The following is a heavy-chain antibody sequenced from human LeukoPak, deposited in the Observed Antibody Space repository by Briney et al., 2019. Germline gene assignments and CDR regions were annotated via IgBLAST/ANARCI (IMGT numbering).Heavy chain of an antibody. CDR3: ARGGVDYYGSGTYYLMYYFDY. CDR1: GFNFRSYS. Sequence: GGSLRLSCAASGFNFRSYSMNWVRQPPGKGLEWVSYISSSSSSIYYADSVKGRFTISRDDPHNTLYLQMNSLRAEDTAVYFCARGGVDYYGSGTYYLMYYFDYWGQGALVTVSS. V-gene: IGHV3-48*01. D-gene: IGHD3-10*01. J-gene: IGHJ4*02. CDR2: ISSSSSSI.